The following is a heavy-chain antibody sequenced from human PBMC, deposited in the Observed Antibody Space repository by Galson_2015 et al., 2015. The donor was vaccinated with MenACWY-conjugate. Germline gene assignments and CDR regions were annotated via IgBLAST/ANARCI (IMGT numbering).Heavy chain of an antibody. V-gene: IGHV4-4*09. D-gene: IGHD2/OR15-2a*01. CDR1: Y. Sequence: YWSWIRPPPGKDLAWIGYIHSSGFTKYTPCLRSQVTVSLDMSKNQFSLMLTSVTAADTAVYFCASLPQDYCNTIKCFGWFDPWGQGTLVTVSS. J-gene: IGHJ5*02. CDR3: ASLPQDYCNTIKCFGWFDP. CDR2: IHSSGFT.